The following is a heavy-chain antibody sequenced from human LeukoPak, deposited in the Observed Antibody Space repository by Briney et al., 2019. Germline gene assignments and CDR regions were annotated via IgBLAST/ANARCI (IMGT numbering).Heavy chain of an antibody. V-gene: IGHV4-38-2*02. J-gene: IGHJ3*01. Sequence: SETLSLTCTVSGYFSTAYYWGWIRQPPGKGLEWMASIRPDGHTYTNSSLRNQLTVSADMSRNEFSLKLNSLTAADTAVYYCARQVATKGEWAFDVWGQGTVVTVSS. CDR2: IRPDGHT. D-gene: IGHD5-12*01. CDR3: ARQVATKGEWAFDV. CDR1: GYFSTAYY.